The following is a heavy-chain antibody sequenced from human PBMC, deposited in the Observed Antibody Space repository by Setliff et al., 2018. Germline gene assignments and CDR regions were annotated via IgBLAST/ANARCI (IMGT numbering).Heavy chain of an antibody. Sequence: NPSETLSLTCSVSGDSMSFSYWSWIRQPPRKGLEWIGYIYYSGSTDSHPSLKSRVSISIDTSKNQFSLNVRSVTAADTAIYYCAKGGGEMDSWGQGILVTVSS. CDR3: AKGGGEMDS. D-gene: IGHD3-16*01. J-gene: IGHJ4*02. CDR1: GDSMSFSY. V-gene: IGHV4-59*01. CDR2: IYYSGST.